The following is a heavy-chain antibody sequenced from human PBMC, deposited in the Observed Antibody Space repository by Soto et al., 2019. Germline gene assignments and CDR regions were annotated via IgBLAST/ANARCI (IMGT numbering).Heavy chain of an antibody. Sequence: GASVKVSRNASGYNFTSYAMHWVRQAPGQRLEWMGWINAGNGNTKYSQKFQGRVTITRDTSASTAYMELSSLRSEDTAVYYCARDKFDPLPGLSLDYYYYGMDVWGQGTTVTVSS. CDR2: INAGNGNT. CDR3: ARDKFDPLPGLSLDYYYYGMDV. CDR1: GYNFTSYA. D-gene: IGHD3-10*01. V-gene: IGHV1-3*01. J-gene: IGHJ6*02.